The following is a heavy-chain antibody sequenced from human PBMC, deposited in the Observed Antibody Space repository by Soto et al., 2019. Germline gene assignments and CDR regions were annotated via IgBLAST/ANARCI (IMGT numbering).Heavy chain of an antibody. CDR1: GFTFSSYA. D-gene: IGHD6-13*01. Sequence: PGGSLRLSCAASGFTFSSYAMSWVRQAPGKGLEWVSAISGSGGSTYYADSVKGRFTISRDNSKNTRYLQMNSLRAEDTAVYYCARDRVAGATKYYFDYWGQGTLVSVSS. V-gene: IGHV3-23*01. CDR3: ARDRVAGATKYYFDY. CDR2: ISGSGGST. J-gene: IGHJ4*02.